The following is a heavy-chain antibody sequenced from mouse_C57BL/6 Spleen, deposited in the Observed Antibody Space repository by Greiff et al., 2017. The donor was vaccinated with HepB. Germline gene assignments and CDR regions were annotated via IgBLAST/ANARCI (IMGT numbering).Heavy chain of an antibody. CDR2: IRNKANGYTT. J-gene: IGHJ3*01. D-gene: IGHD2-3*01. Sequence: DVHLVESGGGLVQPGGSLSLSCAASGFTFTDYYMSWVRQPPGKALEWLGFIRNKANGYTTEYSASVKGRFTISRDNSQSILYLQMNALRAEDSATYYCARYGYSGWFAYWGQGTLVTVSA. CDR3: ARYGYSGWFAY. V-gene: IGHV7-3*01. CDR1: GFTFTDYY.